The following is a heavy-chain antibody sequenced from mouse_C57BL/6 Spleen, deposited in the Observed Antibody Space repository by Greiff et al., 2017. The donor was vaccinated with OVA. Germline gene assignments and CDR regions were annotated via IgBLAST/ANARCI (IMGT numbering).Heavy chain of an antibody. CDR1: GYAFSSSW. J-gene: IGHJ4*01. CDR2: IYPGDGDT. Sequence: QVQLQQSGPELVKPGASVKISCKASGYAFSSSWMNWVKQRPGKGLEWIGRIYPGDGDTNYNGKLKGKATLTADKSSSTAYMQLSSLTSEDSAVYFCARGYGNYEDYYAMDYWGQGTSVTVSS. CDR3: ARGYGNYEDYYAMDY. V-gene: IGHV1-82*01. D-gene: IGHD2-10*02.